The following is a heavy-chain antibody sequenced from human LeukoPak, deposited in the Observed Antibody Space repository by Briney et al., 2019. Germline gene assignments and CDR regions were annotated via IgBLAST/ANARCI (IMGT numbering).Heavy chain of an antibody. Sequence: SETLSLTCNVTGGSVTGSGYFWGWIRRTPGKGLEWIGTLYSNGNTYYTPSLRGRVTISVDTPKNQFSLEMRSVTAADTAVYYCARTRVSATLHYWGQGILVTVSS. CDR1: GGSVTGSGYF. D-gene: IGHD2-15*01. CDR3: ARTRVSATLHY. J-gene: IGHJ4*02. V-gene: IGHV4-39*01. CDR2: LYSNGNT.